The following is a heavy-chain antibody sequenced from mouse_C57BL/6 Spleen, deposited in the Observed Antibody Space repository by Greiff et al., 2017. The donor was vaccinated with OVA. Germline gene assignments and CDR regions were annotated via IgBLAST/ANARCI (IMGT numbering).Heavy chain of an antibody. CDR3: ARGNYGTYAMDY. J-gene: IGHJ4*01. D-gene: IGHD1-1*01. CDR2: ISYSGST. V-gene: IGHV3-1*01. Sequence: EVMLVESGPGMVKPSQSLSLTCTVTGYSITSGYDWHWIRHFPGNKLEWMGYISYSGSTNYNPSLKSRISITNDTSKNHFFLQLNSVTTEDTATYYCARGNYGTYAMDYWGQGTSVAVSS. CDR1: GYSITSGYD.